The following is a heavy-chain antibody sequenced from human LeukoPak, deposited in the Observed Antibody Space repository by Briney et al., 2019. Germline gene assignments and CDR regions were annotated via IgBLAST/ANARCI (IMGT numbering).Heavy chain of an antibody. CDR1: GFTFSSYA. D-gene: IGHD4-23*01. V-gene: IGHV3-30-3*01. CDR2: ISYDGSNK. CDR3: ARDPYGGRYFDY. Sequence: WSLRLSCAASGFTFSSYAMHWVRQAAGKELDWVAVISYDGSNKYYADSVKGRFIISRDNSKTTLYLQMNSLRAEDTAVYYCARDPYGGRYFDYWGQGTLVTVSS. J-gene: IGHJ4*02.